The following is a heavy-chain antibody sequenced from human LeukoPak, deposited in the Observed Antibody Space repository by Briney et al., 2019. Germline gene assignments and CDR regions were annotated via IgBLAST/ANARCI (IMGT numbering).Heavy chain of an antibody. CDR3: ARTSRGYSYGQAFDY. D-gene: IGHD5-18*01. V-gene: IGHV5-51*01. CDR1: GYSFTNYW. J-gene: IGHJ4*02. CDR2: IFPGDSDT. Sequence: GESLKISCKGSGYSFTNYWIGWVRQMPGKGLEWMGIIFPGDSDTRYSPSFQGQVTISADKSISTAYLQWSSLKASDTAMYYCARTSRGYSYGQAFDYWGQGTLVTVSS.